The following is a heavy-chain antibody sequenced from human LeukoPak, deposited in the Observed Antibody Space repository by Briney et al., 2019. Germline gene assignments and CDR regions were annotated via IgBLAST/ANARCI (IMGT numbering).Heavy chain of an antibody. J-gene: IGHJ4*02. CDR2: ISNSGGST. CDR1: AFTFSSYT. CDR3: AGNRGYSYGQLDY. D-gene: IGHD5-18*01. Sequence: GGSLRLSCAASAFTFSSYTMSWVRQAPGKGLEWVSAISNSGGSTYYADSVKGRFTISRDNSKNTLYLQMNSLRAEDTAVYYCAGNRGYSYGQLDYWGQGTLVTVSS. V-gene: IGHV3-23*01.